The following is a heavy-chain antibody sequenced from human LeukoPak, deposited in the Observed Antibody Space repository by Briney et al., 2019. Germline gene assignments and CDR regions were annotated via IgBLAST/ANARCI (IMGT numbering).Heavy chain of an antibody. V-gene: IGHV3-30-3*01. CDR3: AKGGLDFGVPDASDI. J-gene: IGHJ3*02. CDR1: GFTFTNYA. Sequence: GGSLRLSCAASGFTFTNYAMHWVRQAPVKGLKWVAIISHDGHNKYYADSMKGRFTISRDNSMNILYLQMDSLTPEDTAVYYCAKGGLDFGVPDASDIWGHGTMVTVSS. CDR2: ISHDGHNK. D-gene: IGHD4-17*01.